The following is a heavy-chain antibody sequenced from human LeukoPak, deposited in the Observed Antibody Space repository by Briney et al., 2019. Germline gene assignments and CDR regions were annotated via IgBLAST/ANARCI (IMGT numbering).Heavy chain of an antibody. Sequence: SETLSLTCAVSGYSISSGYYWGWIRQPPGKGLEWIGYIYYSGSTNYNPSLKSRVTISVDTSKNQFSLKLSSVTAADTAVYYCARLGYDILTGYYKGAFDIWGQGTMATVSS. V-gene: IGHV4-61*01. J-gene: IGHJ3*02. CDR2: IYYSGST. CDR1: GYSISSGYY. CDR3: ARLGYDILTGYYKGAFDI. D-gene: IGHD3-9*01.